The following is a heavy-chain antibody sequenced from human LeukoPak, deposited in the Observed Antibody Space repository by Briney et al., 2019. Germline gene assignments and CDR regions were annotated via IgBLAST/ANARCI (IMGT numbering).Heavy chain of an antibody. CDR2: IRSKANSYAT. D-gene: IGHD3-10*01. J-gene: IGHJ4*02. Sequence: GGSLRLSCAASGFTFSGSAMHWVRQASGKGLEWVGRIRSKANSYATAYAASVKGRFTISRDDSKNTAYLQMNSLKTEDTAVYYCTRWLYYYGSGSYYYFDYWGQGTLVTVSS. CDR1: GFTFSGSA. CDR3: TRWLYYYGSGSYYYFDY. V-gene: IGHV3-73*01.